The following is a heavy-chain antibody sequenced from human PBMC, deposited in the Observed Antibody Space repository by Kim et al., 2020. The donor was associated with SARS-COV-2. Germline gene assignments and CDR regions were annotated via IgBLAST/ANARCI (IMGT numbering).Heavy chain of an antibody. CDR2: INHSGST. J-gene: IGHJ4*02. CDR1: GGSFSGYY. D-gene: IGHD3-16*01. Sequence: SETLSLTCAVYGGSFSGYYWSWIRQPPGKGLEWIGEINHSGSTNYNPSLKSRVTISVDTSKNQFSLKLSSVTAADTAVYYCAREGRLRLGEDGNDYWGQGTLVTVSS. CDR3: AREGRLRLGEDGNDY. V-gene: IGHV4-34*01.